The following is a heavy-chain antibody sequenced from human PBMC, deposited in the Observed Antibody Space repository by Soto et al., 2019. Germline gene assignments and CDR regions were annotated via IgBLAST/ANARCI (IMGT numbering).Heavy chain of an antibody. CDR2: INPSGGST. D-gene: IGHD6-13*01. CDR3: ARHLAAGDY. J-gene: IGHJ4*02. V-gene: IGHV1-46*01. Sequence: ASVKVSCKASGYTFTSYYMHWVRQAPGQGLEWMGIINPSGGSTNYAQKFQGRFTMTRGTSTSTVYMDLSSLRSEDTAVYYCARHLAAGDYWGQGTVITVSS. CDR1: GYTFTSYY.